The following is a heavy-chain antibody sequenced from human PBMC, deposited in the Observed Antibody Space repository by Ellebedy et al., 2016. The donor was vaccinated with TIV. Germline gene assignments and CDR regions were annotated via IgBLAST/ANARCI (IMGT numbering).Heavy chain of an antibody. V-gene: IGHV3-74*01. CDR2: INTDGSTT. CDR3: ARARKTGSVWVVFDY. CDR1: GFTFSTYW. J-gene: IGHJ4*02. Sequence: PGGSLRLSCAAPGFTFSTYWIHWVRQAPGTGLVWVSRINTDGSTTTYADSVKGRFTISRDNAKNTAYLQMSSLRAEDTALYYCARARKTGSVWVVFDYWGQGTLVTVSS. D-gene: IGHD6-19*01.